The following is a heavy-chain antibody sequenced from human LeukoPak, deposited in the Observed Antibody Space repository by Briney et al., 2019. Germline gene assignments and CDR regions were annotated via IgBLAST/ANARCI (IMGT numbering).Heavy chain of an antibody. CDR3: ARDRDCSSTSCSSYYYYYMDV. Sequence: ASVKVSCKASGYTFTSYGIGWVRQAPGQGLGWMGWISAYNGNTNYAQKLQGRVTMTTDTSTSTAYMELRSLRSDDTAVYYCARDRDCSSTSCSSYYYYYMDVWGKGTTVTVSS. CDR1: GYTFTSYG. J-gene: IGHJ6*03. CDR2: ISAYNGNT. V-gene: IGHV1-18*01. D-gene: IGHD2-2*01.